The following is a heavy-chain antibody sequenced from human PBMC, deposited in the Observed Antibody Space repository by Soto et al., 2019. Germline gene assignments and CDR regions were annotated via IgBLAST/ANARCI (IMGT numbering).Heavy chain of an antibody. Sequence: QVQLVQSGAEVKKPGASVKVSCKASGYTFTSYDINWVRQATGQGLEWMGWMNPNSGNTGYAQKFQGRVTMTRNTSISSAYMELSSLRSEDTAVYYCARGHCSSTSCRGWFDPWGQGNLVTVSS. CDR2: MNPNSGNT. D-gene: IGHD2-2*01. V-gene: IGHV1-8*01. CDR3: ARGHCSSTSCRGWFDP. CDR1: GYTFTSYD. J-gene: IGHJ5*02.